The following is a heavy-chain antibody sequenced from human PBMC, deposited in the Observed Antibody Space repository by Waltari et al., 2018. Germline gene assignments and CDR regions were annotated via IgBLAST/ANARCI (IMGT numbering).Heavy chain of an antibody. CDR2: IYYTGST. CDR1: GVSISVSY. CDR3: ARGGGGDWEWFDP. Sequence: QVQLQESGPSLLKPSETLSLICTVSGVSISVSYWSWVRQPPGKGLDWIGYIYYTGSTNFNPSLKSRVTMSVDTSKNQFSLKLSSVTAADTAFYYCARGGGGDWEWFDPWGQGTLVTVSS. J-gene: IGHJ5*02. D-gene: IGHD2-21*02. V-gene: IGHV4-59*01.